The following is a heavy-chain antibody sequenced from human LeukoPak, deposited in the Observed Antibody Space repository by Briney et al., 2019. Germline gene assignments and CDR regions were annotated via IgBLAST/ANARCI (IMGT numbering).Heavy chain of an antibody. D-gene: IGHD3-10*01. CDR3: ARNVGGLRGFEY. V-gene: IGHV4-59*01. Sequence: ASETLSLTCTVSGGSISSYYWSWIRQPPGKGLERIGYVSYSGSTNYNPSLKSRVTISVDTSTNQFSLKLSSVTAADTAVYYCARNVGGLRGFEYWGQGTLVTVSS. CDR1: GGSISSYY. J-gene: IGHJ4*02. CDR2: VSYSGST.